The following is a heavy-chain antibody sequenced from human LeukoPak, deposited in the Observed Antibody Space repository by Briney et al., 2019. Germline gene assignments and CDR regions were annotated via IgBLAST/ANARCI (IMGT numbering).Heavy chain of an antibody. D-gene: IGHD2-2*01. CDR2: LNSGGNT. Sequence: GGSLRLSCAASGFSVSSNYMSWVRQAPGRGLEWVSALNSGGNTHYADSVNGRFTISRDNSKNTLYLQMNSLRAEDTAVYYCARRYCSTCPTGHAFDLWGQGTMVTVSS. CDR1: GFSVSSNY. CDR3: ARRYCSTCPTGHAFDL. V-gene: IGHV3-53*01. J-gene: IGHJ3*01.